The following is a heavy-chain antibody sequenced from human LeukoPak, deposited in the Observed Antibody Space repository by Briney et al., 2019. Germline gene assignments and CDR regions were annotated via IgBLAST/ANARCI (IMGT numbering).Heavy chain of an antibody. CDR1: EFTFSSYA. D-gene: IGHD2-15*01. J-gene: IGHJ5*02. CDR2: ISGSGGST. CDR3: AKDTLYCSGGSCYSGPNWFDP. V-gene: IGHV3-23*01. Sequence: GGSLRLSCAASEFTFSSYAMSWVRQAPGKGLEWVSAISGSGGSTYYADSVKGRSTISRDNSKNTLYLQMNSLRAEDTAVCYCAKDTLYCSGGSCYSGPNWFDPWGQGPWSPSPQ.